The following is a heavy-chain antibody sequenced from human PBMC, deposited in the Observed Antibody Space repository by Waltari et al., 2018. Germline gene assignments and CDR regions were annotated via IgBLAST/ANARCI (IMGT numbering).Heavy chain of an antibody. V-gene: IGHV1-18*01. CDR1: GYTFTSYG. CDR2: ISAYNGNT. CDR3: ARAPYYDFWSGYSYYFDY. Sequence: QVQLVQSGAEVKKPGASVKVSCKASGYTFTSYGISWVRQAPGQGLEWMGWISAYNGNTNHAQKLQGRVTMTTDTSTSTAYMELRSLRSDDTAVYYCARAPYYDFWSGYSYYFDYWGQGTLVTVSS. D-gene: IGHD3-3*01. J-gene: IGHJ4*02.